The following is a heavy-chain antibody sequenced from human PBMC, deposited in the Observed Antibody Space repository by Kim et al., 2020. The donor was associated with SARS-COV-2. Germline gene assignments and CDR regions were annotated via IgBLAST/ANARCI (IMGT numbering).Heavy chain of an antibody. D-gene: IGHD6-13*01. Sequence: SETLSLTCTVSGGSISSYYWSWIRQPPGKGLEWIGYIYYSGSTNYNPSLKSRVTISVDTSKNQFSLKLSSVTAADTAVYYCARVTTSSSPRGGYYYYGMDVWGQGTTVTVSS. CDR2: IYYSGST. CDR3: ARVTTSSSPRGGYYYYGMDV. CDR1: GGSISSYY. V-gene: IGHV4-59*01. J-gene: IGHJ6*02.